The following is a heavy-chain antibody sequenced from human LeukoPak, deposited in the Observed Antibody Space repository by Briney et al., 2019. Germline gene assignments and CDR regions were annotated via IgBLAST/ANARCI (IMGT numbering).Heavy chain of an antibody. CDR3: AKDASGFN. J-gene: IGHJ4*02. CDR2: ISYDGSNK. CDR1: GFTFSSYG. D-gene: IGHD3-3*01. V-gene: IGHV3-30*18. Sequence: PGGSLRLSCAASGFTFSSYGMHWVRQAPGKGLEWVAVISYDGSNKYYADSVKGRFTISRDNSKNTLYLQMNSLRAEDTAVYYCAKDASGFNWGQGILVTVSS.